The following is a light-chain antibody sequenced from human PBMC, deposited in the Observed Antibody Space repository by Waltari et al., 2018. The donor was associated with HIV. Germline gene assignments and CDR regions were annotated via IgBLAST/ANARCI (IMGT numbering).Light chain of an antibody. Sequence: QSALTQPPSASGSPGQSVTISCTGTSSDVGAYDYVSWDQQHPDKSPRLLIYEVNKRPSGVPDRFSGSKSGHTASLTVSALQAEDEADYYCTSYAGSNNLVIFGGGTKVTVL. CDR3: TSYAGSNNLVI. CDR2: EVN. V-gene: IGLV2-8*01. CDR1: SSDVGAYDY. J-gene: IGLJ2*01.